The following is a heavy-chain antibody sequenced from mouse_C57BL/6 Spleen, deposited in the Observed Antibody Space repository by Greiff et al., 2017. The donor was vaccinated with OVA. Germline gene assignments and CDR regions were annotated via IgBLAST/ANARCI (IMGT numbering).Heavy chain of an antibody. CDR1: GFTFSSYA. D-gene: IGHD2-2*01. V-gene: IGHV5-4*01. J-gene: IGHJ4*01. CDR3: ASDGYYNAMDY. CDR2: ISDGGSYT. Sequence: DVQLVESGGGLVKPGGSLKLSCAASGFTFSSYAMSWVRQTPEKRLEWVATISDGGSYTYYPDNVKGRFTISRDNAKNNLYLQMSHLKSEDTAMYYCASDGYYNAMDYWGQGTSVTVSS.